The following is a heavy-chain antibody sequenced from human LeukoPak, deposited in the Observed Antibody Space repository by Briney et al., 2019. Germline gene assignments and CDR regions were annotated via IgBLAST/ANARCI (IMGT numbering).Heavy chain of an antibody. Sequence: PSETLSLTCAVYGGSFSCYYWSWIRQPPGKGLEWIGEINHSGSTNYNPSLKSRVTISVDTSKNQFSLKLSSVTAADTPVYYCARQAKVVVNWFHPWGEGTLVSVSS. CDR1: GGSFSCYY. J-gene: IGHJ5*02. D-gene: IGHD4-23*01. CDR2: INHSGST. V-gene: IGHV4-34*01. CDR3: ARQAKVVVNWFHP.